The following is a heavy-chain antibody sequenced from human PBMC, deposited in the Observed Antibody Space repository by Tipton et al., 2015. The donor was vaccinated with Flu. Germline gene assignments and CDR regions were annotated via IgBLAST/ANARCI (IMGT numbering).Heavy chain of an antibody. V-gene: IGHV4-59*05. CDR2: VYYSGST. D-gene: IGHD3-10*02. CDR1: GGSISGFS. Sequence: GLVKPSETLSLTCSVSGGSISGFSWSWIRQPPGKGLEWIGSVYYSGSTYYNPSLRSRVVISVDTSKNHFSLKLTSVTVADTAIYYCARLSFYDVDLKNFYFEDWGQGTLVTVSS. J-gene: IGHJ4*02. CDR3: ARLSFYDVDLKNFYFED.